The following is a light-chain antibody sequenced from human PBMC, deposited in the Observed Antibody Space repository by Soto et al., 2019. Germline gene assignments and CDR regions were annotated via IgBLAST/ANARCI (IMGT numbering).Light chain of an antibody. J-gene: IGKJ4*01. CDR1: QSISRY. Sequence: EIVLTQSLATLSLSPGETATLSCRASQSISRYLAWYQQKPGQAPRLLIYDASIRATGIPARFRGGGSETDFTLTISSLAPEDFLIYYCQQRGTWPRVTFVLGSKLDIK. V-gene: IGKV3-11*01. CDR2: DAS. CDR3: QQRGTWPRVT.